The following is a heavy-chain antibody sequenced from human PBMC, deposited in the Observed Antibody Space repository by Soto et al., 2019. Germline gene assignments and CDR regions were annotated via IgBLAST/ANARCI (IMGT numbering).Heavy chain of an antibody. V-gene: IGHV4-39*01. CDR1: GGSISSSSYY. CDR2: IYYSGST. D-gene: IGHD2-2*01. J-gene: IGHJ4*02. CDR3: RWDCSSTSCYWDPDY. Sequence: SETLSLTCTVSGGSISSSSYYWGWIRQPPGKGLEWIGSIYYSGSTYYNPSLKSRVTISVDTYKNQFSLKLSSVTAADTAVYYCRWDCSSTSCYWDPDYWGQGTLVTVSS.